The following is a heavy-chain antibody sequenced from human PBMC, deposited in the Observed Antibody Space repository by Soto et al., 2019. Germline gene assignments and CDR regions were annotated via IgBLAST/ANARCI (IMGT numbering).Heavy chain of an antibody. CDR1: GFTFSSYG. CDR2: IWYDGSNK. J-gene: IGHJ4*02. D-gene: IGHD3-10*01. CDR3: ARDQGGYYPDY. Sequence: QVQLVESGGGVVQPGRSLRLSCAASGFTFSSYGMHWVRQAPGKGLEWVAVIWYDGSNKYYADSVKGRFTISRDNSKNTLYLQMNSLGAEDTAVYYCARDQGGYYPDYWGQGTLVTVSS. V-gene: IGHV3-33*01.